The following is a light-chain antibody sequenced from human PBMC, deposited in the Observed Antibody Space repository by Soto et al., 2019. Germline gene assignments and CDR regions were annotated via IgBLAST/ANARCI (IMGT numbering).Light chain of an antibody. CDR1: QSVSSNY. Sequence: EIVLTQSPGTLSLSPGERATLSCRASQSVSSNYLAWYQQRPGQAPRLLIFGASYRATGIPDRFSGSGSGTDFNLTISRLEHEDLAVYYCQHYGSSPPEFTFGPGTIVDNK. V-gene: IGKV3-20*01. CDR2: GAS. J-gene: IGKJ3*01. CDR3: QHYGSSPPEFT.